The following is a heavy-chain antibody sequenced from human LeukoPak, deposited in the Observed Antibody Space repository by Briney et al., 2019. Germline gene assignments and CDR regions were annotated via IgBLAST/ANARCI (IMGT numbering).Heavy chain of an antibody. CDR2: ISGYNGNT. CDR3: ARGYSYGSDYYGMDV. Sequence: GASVKVSCKASGYTFTIYAISWVRQAPGQGREWMGWISGYNGNTKYAQKVQGRVTMTTDTSTSTAYMELRSLRSDDTAVYYCARGYSYGSDYYGMDVWGQGTTVTVSS. D-gene: IGHD5-18*01. CDR1: GYTFTIYA. V-gene: IGHV1-18*01. J-gene: IGHJ6*02.